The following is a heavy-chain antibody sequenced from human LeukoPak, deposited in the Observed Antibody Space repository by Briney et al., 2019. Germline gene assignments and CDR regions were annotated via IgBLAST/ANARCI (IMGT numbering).Heavy chain of an antibody. Sequence: PGGSLRLSCAASGFTFSSYATHWVRQAPGKGLEWVAVISYDGSNKYYADSVKGRFTISRDNSKNTLYLQMNSLRAEDTAVYYYAGNTYYYDSSGLNWGQGTLVTVSS. V-gene: IGHV3-30-3*01. J-gene: IGHJ4*02. CDR2: ISYDGSNK. CDR1: GFTFSSYA. D-gene: IGHD3-22*01. CDR3: AGNTYYYDSSGLN.